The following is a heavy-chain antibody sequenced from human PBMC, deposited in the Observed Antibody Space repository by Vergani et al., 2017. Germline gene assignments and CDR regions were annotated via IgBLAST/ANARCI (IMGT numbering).Heavy chain of an antibody. V-gene: IGHV3-9*01. CDR2: ISWNSGSI. J-gene: IGHJ4*02. Sequence: EVQLLESGGGLVQPGGSLRLSCAASGFTFSSYAMSWVRQAPGKGLEWVSAISWNSGSIGYADSVKGRFTISRDNAKNSLYLQMNSLRAEDTALYYCAKDIDLVVAATFDYWGQGTLVTVSS. CDR3: AKDIDLVVAATFDY. CDR1: GFTFSSYA. D-gene: IGHD2-15*01.